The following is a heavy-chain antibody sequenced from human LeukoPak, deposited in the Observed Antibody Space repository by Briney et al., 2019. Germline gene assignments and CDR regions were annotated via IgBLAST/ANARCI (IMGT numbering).Heavy chain of an antibody. D-gene: IGHD3-22*01. CDR1: GFTFSSYA. V-gene: IGHV3-30*02. J-gene: IGHJ3*02. CDR3: AKKWSGDYDSSDVNDAFDI. Sequence: GGSLRLSCAASGFTFSSYAMHWVRQAPGKGLEWVTFIQYDGTNKYYADSVKGRFTISRDNSKNTLYLQVNSLRPEDTAVYYCAKKWSGDYDSSDVNDAFDIWGQGTMVTVSS. CDR2: IQYDGTNK.